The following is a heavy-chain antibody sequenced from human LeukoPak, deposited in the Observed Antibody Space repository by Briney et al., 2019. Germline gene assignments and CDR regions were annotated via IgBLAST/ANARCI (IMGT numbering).Heavy chain of an antibody. CDR1: GFTFSSYA. Sequence: PGGSLRLSCAASGFTFSSYAMSWVRQAPGKGLEWVSAISGSGGSTYYADSVKGRFTISRDNSKNTLYLQMNSLRAEDTAVYYCAKVYGLVRWGGSFDYWGQGTLVTVSS. D-gene: IGHD3-16*01. CDR2: ISGSGGST. V-gene: IGHV3-23*01. J-gene: IGHJ4*02. CDR3: AKVYGLVRWGGSFDY.